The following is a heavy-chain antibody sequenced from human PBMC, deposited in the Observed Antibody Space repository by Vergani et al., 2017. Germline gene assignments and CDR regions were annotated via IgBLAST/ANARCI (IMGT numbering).Heavy chain of an antibody. CDR3: ARGRVRDVIMIKDYGMDV. J-gene: IGHJ6*02. CDR1: GGTFSSYA. Sequence: QVQLVQSGAEVKKPGSSVKLSCKASGGTFSSYAISWVRQAPGQGLEWMGGIIPIFGTANYAQKFQGRVTITGDESTSTAYMELSSLRSEDTAVYYCARGRVRDVIMIKDYGMDVWGQRTTVTVSS. V-gene: IGHV1-69*12. D-gene: IGHD3-10*01. CDR2: IIPIFGTA.